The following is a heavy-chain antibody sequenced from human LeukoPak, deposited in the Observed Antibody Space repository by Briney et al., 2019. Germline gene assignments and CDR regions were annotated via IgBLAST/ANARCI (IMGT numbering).Heavy chain of an antibody. J-gene: IGHJ5*02. V-gene: IGHV4-31*03. D-gene: IGHD3-22*01. Sequence: PSQTLSLTCSVSGVSISSGGFYWSWIRQLPGKGLEWIGYIYYTGTTYYNPSLRTRVIISVDTSKNQFSLKVNSVTASDTAVCYCSTSDDSSGYLTSFDPWGQGTLVTVSS. CDR2: IYYTGTT. CDR3: STSDDSSGYLTSFDP. CDR1: GVSISSGGFY.